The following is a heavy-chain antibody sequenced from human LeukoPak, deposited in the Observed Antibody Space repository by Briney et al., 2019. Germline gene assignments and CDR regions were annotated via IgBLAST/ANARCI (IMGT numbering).Heavy chain of an antibody. CDR1: GGSISSSSYY. CDR3: ASLGRLNDYGDLDWFDP. Sequence: SETLSLTCTVSGGSISSSSYYWGWIRQPPGKGLEWIGSIYYSGSTYYNPSLKSRVTISVDTSKNQFSLKLSSATAADTAVYYCASLGRLNDYGDLDWFDPWGQGTLVTVSS. V-gene: IGHV4-39*01. CDR2: IYYSGST. D-gene: IGHD4-17*01. J-gene: IGHJ5*02.